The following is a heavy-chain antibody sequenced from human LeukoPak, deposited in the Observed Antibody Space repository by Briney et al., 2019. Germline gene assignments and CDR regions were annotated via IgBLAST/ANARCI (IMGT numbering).Heavy chain of an antibody. J-gene: IGHJ6*03. D-gene: IGHD3-10*01. CDR1: GYTFTGYY. Sequence: ASVKVSCKASGYTFTGYYMHWVRQAPGQGLEWMGWINPNSGGTNYAQKFQGRVTMTRDTSISTAYMELSRLRSDDTAVYYCARLGSGSYYYYYYMDVWGKGTTVTISS. CDR2: INPNSGGT. V-gene: IGHV1-2*02. CDR3: ARLGSGSYYYYYYMDV.